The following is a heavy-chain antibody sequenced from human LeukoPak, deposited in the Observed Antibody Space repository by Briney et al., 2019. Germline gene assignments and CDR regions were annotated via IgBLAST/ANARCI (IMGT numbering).Heavy chain of an antibody. CDR1: GFTFSSYA. V-gene: IGHV3-23*01. CDR2: ISGSGGST. J-gene: IGHJ4*02. CDR3: APYCSSTSCYKILDY. Sequence: PGGSLRLSCAASGFTFSSYAMSWVRQAPGKGLEWVSAISGSGGSTYYADSVKGRFTISRDNSKNTLYLQMNSLRAEDTAVYYCAPYCSSTSCYKILDYLGQGTLVTVSS. D-gene: IGHD2-2*02.